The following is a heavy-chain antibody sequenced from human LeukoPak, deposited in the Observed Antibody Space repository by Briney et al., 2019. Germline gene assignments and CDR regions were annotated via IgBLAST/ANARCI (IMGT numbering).Heavy chain of an antibody. CDR2: ISYDGSNK. J-gene: IGHJ5*02. Sequence: GGSLRLSCAVSGFTFSDYYMSWIRQAPGKGLEWVAVISYDGSNKYYADSVKGRFTISRDNSKNTLYLQMNSLRAEDTAVYYCARASGVAAAGPYNWFDPWGQGTLVTVSS. CDR1: GFTFSDYY. V-gene: IGHV3-30-3*01. CDR3: ARASGVAAAGPYNWFDP. D-gene: IGHD6-13*01.